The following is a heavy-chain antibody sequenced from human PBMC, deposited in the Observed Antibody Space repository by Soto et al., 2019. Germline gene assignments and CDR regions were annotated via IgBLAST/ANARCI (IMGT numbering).Heavy chain of an antibody. CDR1: GFTFSSYV. J-gene: IGHJ4*02. CDR2: ISGSGGST. V-gene: IGHV3-23*01. Sequence: EVQLLESGGGLVQPGGSLRLSCAASGFTFSSYVMSWVRQAPGKGLEWVSAISGSGGSTYYADSVNGRFTISRDNSKNTPYLQMNCLRAEDTDVYYCAKDTEPVIVVVPAATNRAFDYWGQGTLVTVSS. D-gene: IGHD2-2*01. CDR3: AKDTEPVIVVVPAATNRAFDY.